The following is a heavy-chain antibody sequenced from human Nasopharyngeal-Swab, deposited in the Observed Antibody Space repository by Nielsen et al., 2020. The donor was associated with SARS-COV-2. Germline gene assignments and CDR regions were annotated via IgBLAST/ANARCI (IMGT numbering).Heavy chain of an antibody. D-gene: IGHD1-1*01. CDR2: IYSSGSNR. Sequence: GGSLRLSCVVSGFTFSSQAMSWVRQAPGKGLEWVSIIYSSGSNRYYADSVKGRFTISRDNSKNTLYLQMNSLRAEDTALYYCAKSVTNSIEVAPFSDWGQGTLVTVPS. J-gene: IGHJ4*02. V-gene: IGHV3-23*03. CDR3: AKSVTNSIEVAPFSD. CDR1: GFTFSSQA.